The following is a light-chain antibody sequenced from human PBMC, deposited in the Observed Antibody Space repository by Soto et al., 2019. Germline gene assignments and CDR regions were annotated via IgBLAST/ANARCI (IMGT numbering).Light chain of an antibody. J-gene: IGKJ1*01. V-gene: IGKV1-39*01. CDR1: QSFNNF. CDR3: QQSYTTLGS. Sequence: DIRMTQSPSSLSASVGDGVTITCRASQSFNNFVNWYQQKPGKAPKLLIYSTSTLQSGVPSRFSGSGSGTFFSLTITSLQPEDLGTYYCQQSYTTLGSFGQGTKV. CDR2: STS.